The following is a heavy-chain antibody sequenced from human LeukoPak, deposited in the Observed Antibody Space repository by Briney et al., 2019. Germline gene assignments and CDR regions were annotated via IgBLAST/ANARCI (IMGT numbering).Heavy chain of an antibody. CDR3: ARGYSSDMDV. CDR1: GYSISSGYY. V-gene: IGHV4-38-2*02. J-gene: IGHJ6*03. Sequence: PSETLSLTCTVSGYSISSGYYWGWIRQPPGKGLEWIGSIYHSGSTYYNPSLKSRVTISVDTSKNQFSLKLSSVTAADTAVYYCARGYSSDMDVWGKGTTVTISS. CDR2: IYHSGST. D-gene: IGHD6-25*01.